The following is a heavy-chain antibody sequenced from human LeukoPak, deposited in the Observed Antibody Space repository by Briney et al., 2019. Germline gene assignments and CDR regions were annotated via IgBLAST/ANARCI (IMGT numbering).Heavy chain of an antibody. CDR3: AKGPLIEVAGTTWDY. J-gene: IGHJ4*02. Sequence: PGGSLRLSCAASGFTFSSYAMSWVRQAPGKGLEWVSATSDSGGSTYYADSVKGRFTISRDSSKNTLYVQMNSLRAEDTAVYYCAKGPLIEVAGTTWDYWGQGTLVTVSS. CDR2: TSDSGGST. D-gene: IGHD6-19*01. CDR1: GFTFSSYA. V-gene: IGHV3-23*01.